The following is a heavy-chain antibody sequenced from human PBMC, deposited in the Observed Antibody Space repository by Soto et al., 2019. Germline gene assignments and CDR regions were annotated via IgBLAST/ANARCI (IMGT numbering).Heavy chain of an antibody. V-gene: IGHV4-59*08. D-gene: IGHD2-15*01. CDR3: ARQSVWGRGGRSAFDI. J-gene: IGHJ3*02. Sequence: PSETLSLTCTVSGGSISSYYWSWIRQPPGKGLEWIGYIYYSGSTNYNPSLKSRVTISVDTSKNQFSLKLSSVTAADTAVYYCARQSVWGRGGRSAFDIWGQGTMVTVSS. CDR2: IYYSGST. CDR1: GGSISSYY.